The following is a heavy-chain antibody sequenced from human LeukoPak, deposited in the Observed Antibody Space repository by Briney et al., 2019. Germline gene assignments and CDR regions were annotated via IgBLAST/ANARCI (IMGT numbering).Heavy chain of an antibody. Sequence: GGSLRLSCAASGFTFSDYYLSWIRQAPGKGLEWVSYISSSGSTIYYADSVKGRFTISRDNAKNSLYLQMNSLRAEDTAVYYCARDSDSSGYYGWFDPWGQGTLVTVSS. CDR3: ARDSDSSGYYGWFDP. D-gene: IGHD3-22*01. J-gene: IGHJ5*02. CDR2: ISSSGSTI. CDR1: GFTFSDYY. V-gene: IGHV3-11*04.